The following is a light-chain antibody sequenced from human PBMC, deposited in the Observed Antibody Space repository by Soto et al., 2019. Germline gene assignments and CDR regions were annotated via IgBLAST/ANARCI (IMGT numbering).Light chain of an antibody. CDR3: CSYTTTSTFV. CDR2: EVF. J-gene: IGLJ2*01. Sequence: QSALTQPASVSGSPGQSITIPCTGTSSDVGGYDYVSWYQQHPGKVPKLMIFEVFRRPSGISTRFSGSKSGNTASLTISGLQAEDEAEYYCCSYTTTSTFVFGGGTKVTVL. V-gene: IGLV2-14*01. CDR1: SSDVGGYDY.